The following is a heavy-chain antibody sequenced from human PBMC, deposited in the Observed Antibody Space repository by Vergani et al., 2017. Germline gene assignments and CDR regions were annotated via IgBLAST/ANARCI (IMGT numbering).Heavy chain of an antibody. Sequence: QVQLVQSGAEVKKPGASVKVSCKASGYTFTGYYMHWVRQAPGQGLEWMGWINPNSGGTNYAQKFQGRVTMTRATSISTAYMELSRLRSDDTAVYYCAREGWVRGVTDYYYYYMDVWGKGTTVTVSS. CDR1: GYTFTGYY. D-gene: IGHD3-10*01. CDR3: AREGWVRGVTDYYYYYMDV. CDR2: INPNSGGT. J-gene: IGHJ6*03. V-gene: IGHV1-2*02.